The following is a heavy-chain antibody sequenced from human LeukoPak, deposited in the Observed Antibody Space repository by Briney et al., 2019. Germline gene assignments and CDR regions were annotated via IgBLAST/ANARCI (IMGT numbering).Heavy chain of an antibody. D-gene: IGHD2-21*02. CDR3: ARVLTAITNCFDP. Sequence: GGSLRLSCAASGFTVSSNYVGWVRQAPGKGLEWVSVIYRDGSTYYADSVKGRFTISRDNSKNTLYLQMNNLRVEDTAVYYCARVLTAITNCFDPWGQGTLVTVSS. CDR1: GFTVSSNY. CDR2: IYRDGST. J-gene: IGHJ5*02. V-gene: IGHV3-66*01.